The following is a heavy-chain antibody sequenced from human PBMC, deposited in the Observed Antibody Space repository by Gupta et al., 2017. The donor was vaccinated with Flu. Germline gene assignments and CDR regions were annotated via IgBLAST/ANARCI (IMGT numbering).Heavy chain of an antibody. D-gene: IGHD3-3*01. Sequence: SGFTVSNNYVSWVRQAQGKGLEWVSVINTRGTTNYAESAGGRFTISRDDSKNTLYLQMNILRSEDTAVYYCARGPSGYNDYWGQGTLVTVSS. CDR1: GFTVSNNY. V-gene: IGHV3-53*01. CDR3: ARGPSGYNDY. CDR2: INTRGTT. J-gene: IGHJ4*02.